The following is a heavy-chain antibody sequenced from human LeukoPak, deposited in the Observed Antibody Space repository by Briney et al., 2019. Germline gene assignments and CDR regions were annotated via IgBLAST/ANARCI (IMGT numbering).Heavy chain of an antibody. J-gene: IGHJ4*02. CDR1: GFTFSSYS. V-gene: IGHV3-21*01. Sequence: GGSLRLSCAASGFTFSSYSMNWVRQAPGKGLEWVSSISSSSSYIYYADSVKGRFTIPRDNAKNSLYLQMNSLRAEDTAVYYCARDGGAYCGGDCYPGYWGQGTLVTVSS. CDR2: ISSSSSYI. D-gene: IGHD2-21*02. CDR3: ARDGGAYCGGDCYPGY.